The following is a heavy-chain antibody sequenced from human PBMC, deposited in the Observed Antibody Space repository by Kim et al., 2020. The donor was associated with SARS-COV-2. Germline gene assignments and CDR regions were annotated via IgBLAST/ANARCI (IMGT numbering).Heavy chain of an antibody. D-gene: IGHD3-16*02. Sequence: KGRFTISRDNSKNTLYLQMNSLRAEDTAVYYCAKFRMITFGGVIVIPPDYWGQGTLVTVSS. V-gene: IGHV3-30*02. CDR3: AKFRMITFGGVIVIPPDY. J-gene: IGHJ4*02.